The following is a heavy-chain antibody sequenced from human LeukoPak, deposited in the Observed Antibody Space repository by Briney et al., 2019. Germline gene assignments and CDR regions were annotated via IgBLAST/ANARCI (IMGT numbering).Heavy chain of an antibody. CDR2: ISYDGSNK. D-gene: IGHD3-16*01. CDR1: GFTFSSYA. Sequence: GSLRLSCAASGFTFSSYAMHWVRQAPGKGLEWVAVISYDGSNKYYADSVKGRFTISRDNSKNTLYLQMNSLRAEDTAVYYCARDLGGGYFDYWGQGTLVTVSS. J-gene: IGHJ4*02. V-gene: IGHV3-30-3*01. CDR3: ARDLGGGYFDY.